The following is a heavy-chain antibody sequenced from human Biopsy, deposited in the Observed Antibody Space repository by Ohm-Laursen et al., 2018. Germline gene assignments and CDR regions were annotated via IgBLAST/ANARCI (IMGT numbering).Heavy chain of an antibody. D-gene: IGHD1-26*01. J-gene: IGHJ4*02. CDR1: GGSISSDW. CDR2: IYYSGGT. CDR3: ARVGAGAPSIDYFDY. V-gene: IGHV4-59*01. Sequence: TLSLTCTVSGGSISSDWWSWIRQTPGKGLEWIGYIYYSGGTNYNPSLRSRVTISVDRSKNQFSLELSSVTAADTAVYYCARVGAGAPSIDYFDYWGQGALVTVSS.